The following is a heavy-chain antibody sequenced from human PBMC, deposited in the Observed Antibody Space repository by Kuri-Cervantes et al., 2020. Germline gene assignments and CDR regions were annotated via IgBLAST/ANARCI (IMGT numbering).Heavy chain of an antibody. CDR3: ARAVYGSGNHWFNP. Sequence: SVKVSCKASGYTFTSYAMHWVRQAPGQRLEWMGWIIPIFGTANYAQKFQGRVTITADESTSTAYMELSSLRSEDTAVYYCARAVYGSGNHWFNPWGQGTLVTVSS. J-gene: IGHJ5*02. V-gene: IGHV1-69*13. D-gene: IGHD3-10*01. CDR2: IIPIFGTA. CDR1: GYTFTSYA.